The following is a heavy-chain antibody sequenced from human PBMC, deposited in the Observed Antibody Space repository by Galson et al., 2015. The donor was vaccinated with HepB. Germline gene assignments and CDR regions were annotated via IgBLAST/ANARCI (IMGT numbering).Heavy chain of an antibody. CDR3: ARDRKTDWYGGFAY. Sequence: SLRLSCAASGFPFTSYWMSWVRQAPGKGLEWVANINHDGSEKYYVDSVKGRFTISRDNAENSLYLRMNSLRAEDTAVYYCARDRKTDWYGGFAYWGQGILVTVSS. J-gene: IGHJ4*02. V-gene: IGHV3-7*03. CDR2: INHDGSEK. D-gene: IGHD3-9*01. CDR1: GFPFTSYW.